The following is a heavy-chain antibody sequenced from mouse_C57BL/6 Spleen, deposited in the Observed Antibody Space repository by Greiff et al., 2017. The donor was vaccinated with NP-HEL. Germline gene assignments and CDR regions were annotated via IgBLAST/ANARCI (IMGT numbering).Heavy chain of an antibody. CDR3: ARSGHLYDYDWGFAY. V-gene: IGHV1-80*01. D-gene: IGHD2-4*01. J-gene: IGHJ3*01. CDR2: IYPGDGDT. CDR1: GYAFSSYW. Sequence: VKLLESGAELVKPGASVKISCKASGYAFSSYWMNWVKQRPGKGLEWIGQIYPGDGDTNYNGKFKGKATLTADKSSSTAYMQLSSLTSEDSAVYFCARSGHLYDYDWGFAYWGQGTLVTVSA.